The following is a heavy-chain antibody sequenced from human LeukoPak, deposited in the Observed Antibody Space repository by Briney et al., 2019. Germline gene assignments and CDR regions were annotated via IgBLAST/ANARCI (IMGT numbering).Heavy chain of an antibody. CDR3: ARRVGYCSGGSCYSDCFDY. Sequence: GESLKISCKGSGYSFTSYWIGWVRQVPGKGLELMGIIYPGDSDTRYSPSFQGQVTISADKSISTAYLQWSSLKASDTAMYYCARRVGYCSGGSCYSDCFDYWGQGTLVTVSS. V-gene: IGHV5-51*01. CDR2: IYPGDSDT. CDR1: GYSFTSYW. J-gene: IGHJ4*02. D-gene: IGHD2-15*01.